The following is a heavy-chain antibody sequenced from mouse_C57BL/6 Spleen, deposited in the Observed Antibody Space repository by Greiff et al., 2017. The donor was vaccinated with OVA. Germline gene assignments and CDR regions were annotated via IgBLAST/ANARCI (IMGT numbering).Heavy chain of an antibody. D-gene: IGHD1-1*01. CDR1: GFNIKDYY. J-gene: IGHJ2*01. CDR2: IDPEDGDT. V-gene: IGHV14-1*01. CDR3: TTDGSSWAFDY. Sequence: VQLQQSGAELVRPGASVKLSCTASGFNIKDYYMHWVKQRPEQGLEWIGRIDPEDGDTESAPKFKGKATMTADTSSNTAYLQLSSLTSEDTAVYYCTTDGSSWAFDYGGQGTTLTVSS.